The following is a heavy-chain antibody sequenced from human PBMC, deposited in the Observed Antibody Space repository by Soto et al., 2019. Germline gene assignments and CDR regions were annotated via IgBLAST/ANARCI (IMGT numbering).Heavy chain of an antibody. CDR2: IYYSGST. V-gene: IGHV4-30-4*01. D-gene: IGHD6-6*01. CDR3: ARERPDGARLDP. J-gene: IGHJ5*02. Sequence: QVQLQESGPGLVKPSQTLSLTCIVSGGSISSGDYYWSRIRQPPGKGLEWIGYIYYSGSTHYNPSLKSRVTISVDTSKNQFSLKLSSVTAADTAVYYCARERPDGARLDPWGQGTLVTVSS. CDR1: GGSISSGDYY.